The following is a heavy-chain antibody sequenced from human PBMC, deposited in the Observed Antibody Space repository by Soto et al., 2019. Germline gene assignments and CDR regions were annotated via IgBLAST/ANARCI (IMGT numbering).Heavy chain of an antibody. CDR2: IYPGDSDT. CDR3: ATAYSSSWYVAFDI. D-gene: IGHD6-13*01. V-gene: IGHV5-51*03. J-gene: IGHJ3*02. Sequence: EVQLVQSGAEVKKPGASLEISCKGSRYSSTNYWIGWVRQMPGKGLEWMGIIYPGDSDTRYSPSFQGQVTISADKSISTAYLQWSSLKASDTAMYYCATAYSSSWYVAFDIWGQGTMVTVSS. CDR1: RYSSTNYW.